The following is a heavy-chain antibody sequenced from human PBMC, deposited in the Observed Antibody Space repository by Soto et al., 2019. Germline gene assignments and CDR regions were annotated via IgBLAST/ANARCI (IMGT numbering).Heavy chain of an antibody. Sequence: QVQLVQSGAEVKKPGSSVKVSCKASGGTFSSYAISWVRQAPGQGLEWMGGIIPIFGTANYAQKFQGRVTITADESTSTAYMELRSLRSEDTAVYYCARNPGVAANPGYYYYGMDVWGQGTTVTVSS. CDR2: IIPIFGTA. CDR1: GGTFSSYA. D-gene: IGHD2-15*01. J-gene: IGHJ6*02. V-gene: IGHV1-69*01. CDR3: ARNPGVAANPGYYYYGMDV.